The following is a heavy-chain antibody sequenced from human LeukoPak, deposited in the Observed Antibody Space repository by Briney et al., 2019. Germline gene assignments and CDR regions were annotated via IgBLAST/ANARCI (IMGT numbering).Heavy chain of an antibody. CDR3: AREHCSSTSCERLDYYYYGMDV. J-gene: IGHJ6*02. CDR1: GYTFTSYY. CDR2: INPSSGRT. Sequence: ASVKVSCKASGYTFTSYYMNWVRQAPGQGLEWMAIINPSSGRTTYAQKFQGRVTITADKSTSTAYMELSSLRSEDTAVYYCAREHCSSTSCERLDYYYYGMDVWGQGTTVTVSS. V-gene: IGHV1-46*01. D-gene: IGHD2-2*01.